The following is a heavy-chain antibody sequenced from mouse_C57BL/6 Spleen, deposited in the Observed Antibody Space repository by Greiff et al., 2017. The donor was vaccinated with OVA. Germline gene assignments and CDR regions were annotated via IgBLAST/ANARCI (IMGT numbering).Heavy chain of an antibody. J-gene: IGHJ4*01. Sequence: EVKLQQSGPELVKPGASVKISCKASGYTFTDYYMNWVKQSHGKSLEWIGDINPNNGGTSYNQKFKGKATLTVDKSSSTAYMELRSLTSEDSAVYYCARGLYDYDGYYAMDYWGQGTSVTVSS. D-gene: IGHD2-4*01. CDR1: GYTFTDYY. CDR2: INPNNGGT. V-gene: IGHV1-26*01. CDR3: ARGLYDYDGYYAMDY.